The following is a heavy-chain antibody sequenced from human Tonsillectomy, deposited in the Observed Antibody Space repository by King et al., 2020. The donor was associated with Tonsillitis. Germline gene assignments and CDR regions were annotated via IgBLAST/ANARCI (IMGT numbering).Heavy chain of an antibody. CDR2: INTNTGNP. D-gene: IGHD6-19*01. CDR3: ARGREAVAGTSLYYFDY. Sequence: VQLVQSGSELKKPGASVKVSCKASGYTFTTYSINWVRQAPGQGLQWMGWINTNTGNPTFAQGFTGRFVFSLDTSVSTAYLKINSLKAEDTAVYYCARGREAVAGTSLYYFDYRGQGTLVTVSS. V-gene: IGHV7-4-1*02. CDR1: GYTFTTYS. J-gene: IGHJ4*02.